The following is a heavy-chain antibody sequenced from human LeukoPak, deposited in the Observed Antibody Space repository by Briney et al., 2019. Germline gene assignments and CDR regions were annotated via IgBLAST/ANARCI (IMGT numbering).Heavy chain of an antibody. D-gene: IGHD3-22*01. CDR1: GYSISSGYY. CDR2: IYHSGST. V-gene: IGHV4-38-2*02. J-gene: IGHJ3*02. CDR3: ARGIAYDRAFDI. Sequence: SETLSLTCTVSGYSISSGYYWGWIRQPPGKGLEWIGSIYHSGSTYYNPSLKSRVTISVDTSKNQFSLKLSSVTAADTAVYYCARGIAYDRAFDIWGQGTMVTVSS.